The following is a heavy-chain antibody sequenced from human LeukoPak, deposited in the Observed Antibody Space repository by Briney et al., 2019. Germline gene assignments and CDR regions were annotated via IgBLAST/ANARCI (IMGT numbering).Heavy chain of an antibody. D-gene: IGHD1-14*01. Sequence: GGSLRLSCAASGFTVSSNYMSWVRQAPGKGLEWVSVIYSGGSTYYADSVKGRFTISRDNSKNTLYLQMNSLRAEDTAVYYCARDAPNHGSSFDYWGQGTLVTVSS. CDR3: ARDAPNHGSSFDY. V-gene: IGHV3-66*01. J-gene: IGHJ4*02. CDR2: IYSGGST. CDR1: GFTVSSNY.